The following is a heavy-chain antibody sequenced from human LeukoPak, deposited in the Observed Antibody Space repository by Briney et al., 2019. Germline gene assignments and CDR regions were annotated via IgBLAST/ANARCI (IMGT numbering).Heavy chain of an antibody. V-gene: IGHV3-23*01. CDR1: GFTFSNHG. CDR2: ISGSGGST. CDR3: AKGWYYDFWSGSFDY. D-gene: IGHD3-3*01. Sequence: PGGSLRLSCAASGFTFSNHGMNWVRQAPGKGLEWVSAISGSGGSTYYADSVKGRFTISRDNSKNTLYLQMNSLRAEDTAVYYCAKGWYYDFWSGSFDYWGRGTLVTVSS. J-gene: IGHJ4*02.